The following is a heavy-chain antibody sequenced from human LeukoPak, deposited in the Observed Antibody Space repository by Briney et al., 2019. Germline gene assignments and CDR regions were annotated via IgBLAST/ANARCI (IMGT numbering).Heavy chain of an antibody. CDR1: GGSISSGSYY. V-gene: IGHV4-61*02. J-gene: IGHJ4*02. CDR3: AREIFGVVTVIDY. CDR2: IYTSGST. Sequence: SETLSLTCTVSGGSISSGSYYWSWIRQPAGKGLEWIGRIYTSGSTNYNPSLKSRVTISVDTSKNQFSLKMSSVTAADTAVYYCAREIFGVVTVIDYWGQGTLVTVSS. D-gene: IGHD3-3*01.